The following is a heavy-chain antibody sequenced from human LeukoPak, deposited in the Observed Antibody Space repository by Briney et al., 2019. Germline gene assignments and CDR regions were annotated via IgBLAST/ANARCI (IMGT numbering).Heavy chain of an antibody. CDR1: GYTFTSYG. J-gene: IGHJ4*02. D-gene: IGHD3-3*01. CDR2: ISAYNGNT. Sequence: ASVKVSCKASGYTFTSYGISWVRQAPGQGLEWMGWISAYNGNTNYAQKLQGRVTMTTDTSTSTAYMELRSLRSEDTAVYYCARADGGGYDFWSGYYRHYFDYWGQGTLVTVSS. V-gene: IGHV1-18*01. CDR3: ARADGGGYDFWSGYYRHYFDY.